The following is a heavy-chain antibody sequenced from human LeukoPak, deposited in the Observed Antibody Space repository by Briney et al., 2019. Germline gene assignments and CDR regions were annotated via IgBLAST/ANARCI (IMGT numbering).Heavy chain of an antibody. Sequence: SGPTLVNPTQTLTLTCTFSGFSLSTSKMCVNWIRQPPGKPLEWLARVDWDDDKYYSPFLMTRLTISKDTSKNQVVLTMSNMDPVDPATYYCARVIATPDYLDYWGPGALVTVSS. CDR3: ARVIATPDYLDY. CDR1: GFSLSTSKMC. CDR2: VDWDDDK. V-gene: IGHV2-70*11. D-gene: IGHD2-21*01. J-gene: IGHJ4*02.